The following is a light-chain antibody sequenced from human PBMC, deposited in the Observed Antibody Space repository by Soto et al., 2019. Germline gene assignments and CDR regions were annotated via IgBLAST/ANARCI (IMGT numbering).Light chain of an antibody. V-gene: IGKV1-6*01. CDR1: QGIRND. Sequence: MQMTQSPSSLSASVGDRVTITCRASQGIRNDLGWYQQKPGKAPKLLIYAASSLQSGVPSRFSGSGSGTDFTLTISSLQPEDFATYYCQQSYSSITFGQGTRLEIK. J-gene: IGKJ5*01. CDR3: QQSYSSIT. CDR2: AAS.